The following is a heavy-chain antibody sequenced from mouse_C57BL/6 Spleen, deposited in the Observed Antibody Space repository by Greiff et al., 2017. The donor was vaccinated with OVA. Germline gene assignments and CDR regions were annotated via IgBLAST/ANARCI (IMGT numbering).Heavy chain of an antibody. D-gene: IGHD2-5*01. Sequence: QVQLKQPGAELVKPGASVKLSCKASGYTFTSYWMHWVKQRPGQGLEWIGMIHPNSGSTNYNEKFKSKATLTVDKSSSTAYMQLSSLTSEDSAVYYCARPYYSNSAWFAYWGQGTLVTVSA. J-gene: IGHJ3*01. CDR2: IHPNSGST. CDR3: ARPYYSNSAWFAY. V-gene: IGHV1-64*01. CDR1: GYTFTSYW.